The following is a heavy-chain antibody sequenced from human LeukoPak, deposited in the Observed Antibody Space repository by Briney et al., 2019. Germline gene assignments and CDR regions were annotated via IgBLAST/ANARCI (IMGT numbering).Heavy chain of an antibody. V-gene: IGHV1-8*01. J-gene: IGHJ4*02. CDR1: GYTFTNYD. CDR2: MNPNSGNT. Sequence: ASVKVSCKASGYTFTNYDINWVRQATGQGLERMGWMNPNSGNTGYAQKFQDRVTMTRNTSISTAYMELSSLRSEDTAFYYCARVNCSSTSCGSKFLDYWGQGTLVTVSS. D-gene: IGHD2-2*01. CDR3: ARVNCSSTSCGSKFLDY.